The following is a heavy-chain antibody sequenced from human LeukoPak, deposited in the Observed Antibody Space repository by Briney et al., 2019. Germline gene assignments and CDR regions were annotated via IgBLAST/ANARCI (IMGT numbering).Heavy chain of an antibody. V-gene: IGHV3-66*01. CDR2: IYSGGST. CDR1: EFSVGSNY. J-gene: IGHJ3*02. CDR3: AKSPRQWLVNDAFDI. Sequence: GGSLRLSCAASEFSVGSNYMTWVRQAPGKGLEWVSLIYSGGSTYYADSVKGRFTISRDNSKNTLYLQMNSLRAEDTAVYYCAKSPRQWLVNDAFDIWGQGTMVTVSS. D-gene: IGHD6-19*01.